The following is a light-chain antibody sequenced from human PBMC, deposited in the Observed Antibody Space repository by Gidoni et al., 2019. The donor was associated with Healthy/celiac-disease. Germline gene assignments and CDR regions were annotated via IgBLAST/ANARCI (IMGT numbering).Light chain of an antibody. CDR1: QDISNY. J-gene: IGKJ4*01. CDR3: QQYDNLPLT. Sequence: DIKMTQSPSSLSASVGARVTITFQASQDISNYLNWYQQKQGKDPKRLIYDASNLETVVPSRFNGSGSGTDFTFTISSLQPEDIATYYCQQYDNLPLTFGGGTKVEIK. V-gene: IGKV1-33*01. CDR2: DAS.